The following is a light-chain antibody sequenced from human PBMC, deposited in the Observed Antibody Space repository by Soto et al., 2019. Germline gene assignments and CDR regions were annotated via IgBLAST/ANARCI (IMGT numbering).Light chain of an antibody. V-gene: IGKV1-5*03. CDR3: QQYNSYSRA. Sequence: DIQMTQSPSTLSASVGDRVTITCRASQSISNWLAWYQQKPGKAPKLLIYKASTLESGVPSRFSGSGSGTAFTLTISSLQPDDFAPYYCQQYNSYSRAFGQGTKVEIK. CDR1: QSISNW. CDR2: KAS. J-gene: IGKJ1*01.